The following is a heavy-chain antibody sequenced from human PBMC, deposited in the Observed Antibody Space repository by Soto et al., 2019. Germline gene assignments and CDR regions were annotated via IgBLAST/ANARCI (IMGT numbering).Heavy chain of an antibody. CDR2: INPSGGST. J-gene: IGHJ6*03. V-gene: IGHV1-46*01. D-gene: IGHD3-3*01. CDR1: GYTFTSYY. CDR3: ARDLVGYYDFWSGYRYYYYYYMDV. Sequence: ASVKVSCKASGYTFTSYYMHWVRQAPGQGLEWMGIINPSGGSTSYAQKFQGRVTMTRDTSTSTVYMELSSLRSEDTAVYYCARDLVGYYDFWSGYRYYYYYYMDVWGKGTTVTVSS.